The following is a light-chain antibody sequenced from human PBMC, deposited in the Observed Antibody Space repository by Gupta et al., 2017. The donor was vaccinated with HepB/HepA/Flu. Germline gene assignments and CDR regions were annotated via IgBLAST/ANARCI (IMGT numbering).Light chain of an antibody. CDR2: GNS. J-gene: IGLJ3*02. CDR1: SSNIVAGYD. CDR3: PSYDSSLSGWV. Sequence: QSVLPPPPSVSGAPRQRVAISCTGSSSNIVAGYDVHWYQQLPGTAPKLLIYGNSNRPSGVPDRFSGSKSGTSASLAINGLQAEDEADYYCPSYDSSLSGWVFGGGTKLTVL. V-gene: IGLV1-40*01.